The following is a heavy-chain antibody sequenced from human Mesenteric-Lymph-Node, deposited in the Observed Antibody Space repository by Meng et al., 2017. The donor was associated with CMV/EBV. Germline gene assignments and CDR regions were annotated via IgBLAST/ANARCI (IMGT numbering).Heavy chain of an antibody. Sequence: GGSLRLSCVASGFSFSSYWMSWVRQAPGKGLEWVANIKEDGSEKYYVDSMKGRITIPRDNAKNSLYLQMNSLRAEDTAVYYCARDVGAGDGDYLDYWGQGTLVTVSS. V-gene: IGHV3-7*01. CDR3: ARDVGAGDGDYLDY. CDR1: GFSFSSYW. D-gene: IGHD7-27*01. CDR2: IKEDGSEK. J-gene: IGHJ4*02.